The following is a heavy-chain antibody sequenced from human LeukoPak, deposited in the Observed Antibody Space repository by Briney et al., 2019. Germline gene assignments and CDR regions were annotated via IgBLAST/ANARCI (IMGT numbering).Heavy chain of an antibody. CDR2: INHSGST. CDR1: GGSFSGYY. V-gene: IGHV4-34*01. CDR3: ARGPLYYYDSSGYYTH. Sequence: PSETLSLTCAVYGGSFSGYYWSWIRQPPGKGLEWIGEINHSGSTNYNPSLKSRVTISVDTSKNQFSLKLSSVTAADTAVYYCARGPLYYYDSSGYYTHWGQGTLVTVSS. D-gene: IGHD3-22*01. J-gene: IGHJ4*02.